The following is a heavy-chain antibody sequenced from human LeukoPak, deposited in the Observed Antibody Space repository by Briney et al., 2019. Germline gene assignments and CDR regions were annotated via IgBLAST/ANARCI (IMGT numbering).Heavy chain of an antibody. V-gene: IGHV1-69*04. CDR2: IIPILGIA. CDR1: GGTFSSYA. J-gene: IGHJ4*02. D-gene: IGHD1-26*01. Sequence: SVKVSCKASGGTFSSYAISWVRQAPGQGLEWMGRIIPILGIANYAQKFQGRVTITADKSTSTAYMELSSLRFEDTAVYYCARVLRGVGAIDYWGQGTLVTVSS. CDR3: ARVLRGVGAIDY.